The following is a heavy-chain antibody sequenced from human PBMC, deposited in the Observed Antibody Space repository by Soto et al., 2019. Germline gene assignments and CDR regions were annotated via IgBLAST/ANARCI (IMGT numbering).Heavy chain of an antibody. CDR1: GYTFTRYA. CDR2: MNPKSGYT. CDR3: ARTDGDLDY. D-gene: IGHD4-17*01. V-gene: IGHV1-8*01. Sequence: QVQLVQCGAEVKKPGASVKVSCKTSGYTFTRYAINWVRQATGQGLEWMGWMNPKSGYTGSAQRFQGRITMTRDTSISTAYMELSSLRSEDTAMYYCARTDGDLDYWGQGTLVTVSS. J-gene: IGHJ4*01.